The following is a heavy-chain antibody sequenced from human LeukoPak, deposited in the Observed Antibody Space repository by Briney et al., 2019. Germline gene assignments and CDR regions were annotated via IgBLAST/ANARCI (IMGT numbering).Heavy chain of an antibody. Sequence: GGSLTLSCAASGFIFSNRGMNWVRQAPGKGLEWLSGISPRGGGTYYADSVQGRFTISRDNAKNSLYLQMNSLRAEDTAVYYCARDPESDWSDFWGQGTLVTVSS. V-gene: IGHV3-23*01. CDR3: ARDPESDWSDF. D-gene: IGHD2-21*02. CDR1: GFIFSNRG. CDR2: ISPRGGGT. J-gene: IGHJ4*02.